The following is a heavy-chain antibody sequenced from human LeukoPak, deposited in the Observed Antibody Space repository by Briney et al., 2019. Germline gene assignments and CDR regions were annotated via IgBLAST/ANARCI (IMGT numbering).Heavy chain of an antibody. CDR2: ISTTGTFI. D-gene: IGHD2-21*01. CDR1: GFSFGSYS. Sequence: PGGSLRLSCAASGFSFGSYSMNWVRQTPKRGLEWLSFISTTGTFIKYADSVRGRFNVSRDNAKNSLYLHMNALRVEDTATYYCARTGGAGFDPWGQGTLVIVSS. V-gene: IGHV3-21*04. CDR3: ARTGGAGFDP. J-gene: IGHJ5*02.